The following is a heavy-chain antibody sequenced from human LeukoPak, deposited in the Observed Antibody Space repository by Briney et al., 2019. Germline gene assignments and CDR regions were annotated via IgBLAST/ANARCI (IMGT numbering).Heavy chain of an antibody. Sequence: PSETLSLTCTVSGASVNSGNCYWSWIWQPAGKGLEWIGHISASGNTDYNPSLKSRVIISVDTSKNHFSLELSSVTAADTAVYFCARGRVSSSSWYSTYYYYFYMDVWGKGTTVTVSS. J-gene: IGHJ6*03. CDR3: ARGRVSSSSWYSTYYYYFYMDV. V-gene: IGHV4-61*10. CDR1: GASVNSGNCY. D-gene: IGHD6-13*01. CDR2: ISASGNT.